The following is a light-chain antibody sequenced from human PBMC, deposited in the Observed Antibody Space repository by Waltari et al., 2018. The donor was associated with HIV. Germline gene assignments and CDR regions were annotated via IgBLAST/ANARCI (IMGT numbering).Light chain of an antibody. CDR1: RPTIGARAD. CDR3: QSYDNSLNAVV. CDR2: RHT. Sequence: QSVLPQPPSVSGAPGQRVIIPCTGSRPTIGARADLHWYQHLPLAVPKFLIYRHTNRPSGGPDRFSGSKSGASASLAIAGLQTDDEADYYCQSYDNSLNAVVFGGGTRLTVL. J-gene: IGLJ2*01. V-gene: IGLV1-40*01.